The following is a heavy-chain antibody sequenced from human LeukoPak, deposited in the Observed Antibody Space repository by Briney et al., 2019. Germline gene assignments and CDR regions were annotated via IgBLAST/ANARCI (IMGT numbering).Heavy chain of an antibody. CDR3: ARAYSVTMIVVN. CDR1: GFTFSSYG. J-gene: IGHJ4*02. D-gene: IGHD3-22*01. CDR2: ISYDGSNR. V-gene: IGHV3-30*04. Sequence: TGRSLRLSCAASGFTFSSYGMHWVRQAPGKVLEWVAFISYDGSNRYYADSVKGRFTISRDNSKNTLYLQMNSLRAEDTAVYYSARAYSVTMIVVNWGQGTLVTVSS.